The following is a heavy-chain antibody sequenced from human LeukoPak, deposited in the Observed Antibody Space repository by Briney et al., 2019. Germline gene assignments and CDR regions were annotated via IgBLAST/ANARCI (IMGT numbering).Heavy chain of an antibody. D-gene: IGHD4-17*01. CDR1: GFTFRDSA. Sequence: TGGSLRLSCAASGFTFRDSAMSWVRQAPGKGLEWVSAISGSGIFTYYADSVKGRFTISRDNSKNTLYLHMSSLRAEDTAIYYCAKCTTGNAHYPIHYWGQGTLITVSS. V-gene: IGHV3-23*01. CDR2: ISGSGIFT. CDR3: AKCTTGNAHYPIHY. J-gene: IGHJ4*02.